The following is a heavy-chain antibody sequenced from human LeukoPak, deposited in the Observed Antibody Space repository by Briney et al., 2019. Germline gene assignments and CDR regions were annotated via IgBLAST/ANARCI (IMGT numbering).Heavy chain of an antibody. D-gene: IGHD1-26*01. Sequence: SETLTLTCTVSGVSMTSYYWSWIRQPPGKGLEWIGSIYYSGSTNYNPSLKSRVTISVATSKNQFSLKLSSVTAADTAVYYCARGRIVGGDYIFDYWGQGTLVTVSS. CDR3: ARGRIVGGDYIFDY. V-gene: IGHV4-59*01. CDR1: GVSMTSYY. CDR2: IYYSGST. J-gene: IGHJ4*02.